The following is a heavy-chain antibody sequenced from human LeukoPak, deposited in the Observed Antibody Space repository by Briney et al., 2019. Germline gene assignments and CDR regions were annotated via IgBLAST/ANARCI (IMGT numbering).Heavy chain of an antibody. CDR1: GFTFSDYY. J-gene: IGHJ4*02. V-gene: IGHV3-11*01. D-gene: IGHD3-22*01. CDR3: ARDHYYDSSGYYGY. Sequence: PGGSLRLSCAASGFTFSDYYMSWIRQAPGKGLEWVSYISSSGSTIYYADSVKGRFTNSRDNAKNSLYLQMNSLRAEDTAVYYCARDHYYDSSGYYGYWGQGTLVTVSS. CDR2: ISSSGSTI.